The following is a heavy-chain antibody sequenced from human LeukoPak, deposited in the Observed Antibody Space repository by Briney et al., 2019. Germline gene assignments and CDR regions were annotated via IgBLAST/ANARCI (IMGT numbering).Heavy chain of an antibody. CDR2: INHSGST. Sequence: SETLSLTCAVYGGSFSGYYWSWIRQPPGEGLEWIGEINHSGSTNYNPSLKSRVTISVDTSKNQFSLKLSSVTAADTAVYYCATLGGYDSSGYYDYWGQGTLVTVSS. V-gene: IGHV4-34*01. CDR1: GGSFSGYY. CDR3: ATLGGYDSSGYYDY. J-gene: IGHJ4*02. D-gene: IGHD3-22*01.